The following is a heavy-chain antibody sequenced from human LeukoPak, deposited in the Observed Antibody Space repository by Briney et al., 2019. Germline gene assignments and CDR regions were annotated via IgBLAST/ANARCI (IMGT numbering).Heavy chain of an antibody. CDR1: GFTFSSYA. CDR3: ARFGRLVVAARFSDY. Sequence: GGSLRLSCAASGFTFSSYAMTWVRQAPGKGLEWVSYISSSGSTIYYADSVKGRFTISRDNAKNSLYLQMNSLRAEDTAVYYCARFGRLVVAARFSDYWGQGTLVTVSS. D-gene: IGHD2-15*01. CDR2: ISSSGSTI. J-gene: IGHJ4*02. V-gene: IGHV3-48*04.